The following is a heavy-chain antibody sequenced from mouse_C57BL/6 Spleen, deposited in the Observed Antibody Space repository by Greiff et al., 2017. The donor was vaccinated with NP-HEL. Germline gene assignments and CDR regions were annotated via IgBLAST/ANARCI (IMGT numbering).Heavy chain of an antibody. CDR2: ISSGSSTI. D-gene: IGHD2-12*01. V-gene: IGHV5-17*01. J-gene: IGHJ4*01. CDR3: ARSPRRGAMGY. CDR1: GFTFSDYG. Sequence: EVKLQESGGGLVKPGGSLKLSCAASGFTFSDYGMHWVRQAPEKGLEWVAYISSGSSTIYYADTVKGRFTISRDNAKNTLFLQMTSLRSEDTAMYYCARSPRRGAMGYWGQGTSVTVSS.